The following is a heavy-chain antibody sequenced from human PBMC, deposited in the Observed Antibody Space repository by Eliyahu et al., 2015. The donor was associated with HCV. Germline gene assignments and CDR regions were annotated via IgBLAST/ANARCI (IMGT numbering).Heavy chain of an antibody. J-gene: IGHJ5*02. CDR3: ASRDSNWFDP. V-gene: IGHV4-39*01. CDR1: GXXISSSSYY. CDR2: XYYSGST. Sequence: QLQLQESGPGLVKPSETLSLTCTVSGXXISSSSYYWGWIRQPPGKGLXWIGSXYYSGSTYYNPSLKSRVTXSVDTSKNQFSLKLSSVTAADTAVYYCASRDSNWFDPWGQGTLVTVSS.